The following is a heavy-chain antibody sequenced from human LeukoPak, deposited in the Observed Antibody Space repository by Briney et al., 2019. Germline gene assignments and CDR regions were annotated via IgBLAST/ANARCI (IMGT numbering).Heavy chain of an antibody. Sequence: QTGGSLRLSCATSGFTFSSYWMHWVRQAPGKGLVWVSRINSDGSSTSYADFVKGRFTISGDNAKNTLYLQMNSLRAEDTAVYYCARECGGDCWDAFDIWGQGTMVTVSS. CDR1: GFTFSSYW. D-gene: IGHD2-21*02. CDR2: INSDGSST. J-gene: IGHJ3*02. CDR3: ARECGGDCWDAFDI. V-gene: IGHV3-74*01.